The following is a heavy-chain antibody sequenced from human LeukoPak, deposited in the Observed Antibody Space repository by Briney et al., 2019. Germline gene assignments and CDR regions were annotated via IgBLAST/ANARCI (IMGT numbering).Heavy chain of an antibody. D-gene: IGHD3-3*01. Sequence: SETLSLTCAVYGGSFSGYYWSWIRQPPGKGLEWIGEINHSGSTNYNPSLKSRVTISVDTSKNQFSLKLSSVTAADTAVYYCAHTIFGAAHVWGQGTLVTVSS. CDR1: GGSFSGYY. J-gene: IGHJ4*02. V-gene: IGHV4-34*01. CDR2: INHSGST. CDR3: AHTIFGAAHV.